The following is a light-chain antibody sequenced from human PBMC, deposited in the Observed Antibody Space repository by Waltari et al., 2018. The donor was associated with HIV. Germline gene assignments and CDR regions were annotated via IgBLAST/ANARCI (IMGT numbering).Light chain of an antibody. J-gene: IGKJ1*01. CDR3: QQYNNWPRT. V-gene: IGKV3-15*01. CDR1: QSVGNI. Sequence: DIVMTQSPATPSVSPGDTATRSCRASQSVGNILAWYQQRLGQAPRLLMYGASTRATGIPARFSGSGSGTEFTLTISSLQSEDFAVYYCQQYNNWPRTFGPGTKVEFK. CDR2: GAS.